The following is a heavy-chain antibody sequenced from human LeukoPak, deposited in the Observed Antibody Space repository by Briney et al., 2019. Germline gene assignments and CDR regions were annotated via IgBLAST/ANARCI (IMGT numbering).Heavy chain of an antibody. J-gene: IGHJ4*02. CDR2: ISYDGSGQ. CDR1: GFTFSSYA. Sequence: GRSLRLSCAASGFTFSSYAMHWVRQAPGKGLEWVALISYDGSGQYYTESVKGRFTISRDNAKNSLYLQMNSLRAEDTAVYYCARVGYGGNSKDYWGQGTLVTVSS. CDR3: ARVGYGGNSKDY. V-gene: IGHV3-30-3*01. D-gene: IGHD4-23*01.